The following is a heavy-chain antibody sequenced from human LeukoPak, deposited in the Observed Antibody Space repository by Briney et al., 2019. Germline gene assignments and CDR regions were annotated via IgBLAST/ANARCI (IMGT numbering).Heavy chain of an antibody. Sequence: SETLSLTCIVSGASITTYSWNWLRQSPGKGLEWIGYFSLGGSGTTSYTSSLKSRVTISRDTSKNQLSLKLSSVTAADTAVYYCARWDDSAWAFGTWGPGTLVTVSS. D-gene: IGHD6-19*01. CDR3: ARWDDSAWAFGT. CDR2: FSLGGSGTT. J-gene: IGHJ5*02. CDR1: GASITTYS. V-gene: IGHV4-59*08.